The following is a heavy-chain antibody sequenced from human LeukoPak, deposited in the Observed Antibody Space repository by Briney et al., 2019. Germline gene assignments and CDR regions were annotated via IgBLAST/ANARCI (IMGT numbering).Heavy chain of an antibody. J-gene: IGHJ4*02. CDR1: GYTFTAYY. Sequence: ASVRVSCKASGYTFTAYYMHWVRQAPGQGLEWMGWINPNSGGTNYPQKFQGRVTMTRDTSISTAYMDLSRLRSDDTAVCYCASARDSGSYPSPFDYWGQGTLVTVSS. CDR2: INPNSGGT. CDR3: ASARDSGSYPSPFDY. D-gene: IGHD1-26*01. V-gene: IGHV1-2*02.